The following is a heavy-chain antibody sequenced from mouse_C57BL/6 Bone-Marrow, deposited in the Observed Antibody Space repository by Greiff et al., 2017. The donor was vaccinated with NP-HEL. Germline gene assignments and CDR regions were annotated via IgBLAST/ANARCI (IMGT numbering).Heavy chain of an antibody. CDR3: TTYYYYGSSYWYFDV. CDR2: IDPENGDT. V-gene: IGHV14-4*01. CDR1: GFNIKDDY. Sequence: QLQQSGAELVRPGASVKLSCTASGFNIKDDYMHWVKQRPEQGLEWIGWIDPENGDTEYASKFQGKATITADTSSNTAYLQLSSLTSEDTAVYYCTTYYYYGSSYWYFDVWGTGTTVTVSS. J-gene: IGHJ1*03. D-gene: IGHD1-1*01.